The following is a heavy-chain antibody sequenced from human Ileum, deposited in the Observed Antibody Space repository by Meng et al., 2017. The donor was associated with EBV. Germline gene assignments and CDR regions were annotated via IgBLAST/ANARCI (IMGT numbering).Heavy chain of an antibody. Sequence: LPEPGPGLVKPSDTLSLTCAVSGYSISTTNWWGWIRQPPGKGLEWIGYIYYSGSPSYNPSLKSRVTMSVDTSKNQFSLNLNSVTAVDTAVYYCARNVPGTSAYYDWGQGTLVTVSS. CDR1: GYSISTTNW. CDR2: IYYSGSP. D-gene: IGHD3-22*01. J-gene: IGHJ4*02. V-gene: IGHV4-28*01. CDR3: ARNVPGTSAYYD.